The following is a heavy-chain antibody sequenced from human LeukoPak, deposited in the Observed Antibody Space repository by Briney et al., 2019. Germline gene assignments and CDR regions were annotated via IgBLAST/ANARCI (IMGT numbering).Heavy chain of an antibody. D-gene: IGHD3-22*01. V-gene: IGHV4-59*12. CDR1: GGSISSYY. CDR2: IYYSGST. CDR3: ARDFYYYDSSGYYFFDY. J-gene: IGHJ4*02. Sequence: PSETLSLTCTVSGGSISSYYWSWIRQPPGKGLEWIGYIYYSGSTNYNPSLKSRVTISVDTSKNQFSLKLSSVTAADTAVYYCARDFYYYDSSGYYFFDYWGQGTLVTVSS.